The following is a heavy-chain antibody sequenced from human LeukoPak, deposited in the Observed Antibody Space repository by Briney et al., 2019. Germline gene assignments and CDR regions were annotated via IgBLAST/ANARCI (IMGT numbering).Heavy chain of an antibody. CDR2: INPNSGGT. D-gene: IGHD2-15*01. CDR1: GYTFTGYY. V-gene: IGHV1-2*02. Sequence: ASVKVSCKASGYTFTGYYMHWVRRAPGQGLEWMGWINPNSGGTNYAQKFQGRVTMTRDTSISTAYMELSRLRSDDTAVYYCAGSRGVAARVDYWGQGTLVTVSS. CDR3: AGSRGVAARVDY. J-gene: IGHJ4*02.